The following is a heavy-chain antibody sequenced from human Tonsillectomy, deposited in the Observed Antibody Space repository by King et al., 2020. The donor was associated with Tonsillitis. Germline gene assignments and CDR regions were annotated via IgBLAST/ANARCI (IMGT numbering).Heavy chain of an antibody. V-gene: IGHV1-18*04. D-gene: IGHD3-22*01. CDR3: ARLYIHYYDSSGYPGWFDP. J-gene: IGHJ5*02. Sequence: QLVQSGAEVKKPGASVKVSCKASGYTFSNYGITWVRQAPGQGLECMGWINSSNGNTNYVQKFQGRVTMTTDTSTSTAYMELRSLRSDDSAVYYCARLYIHYYDSSGYPGWFDPWGQGTLVTVSS. CDR2: INSSNGNT. CDR1: GYTFSNYG.